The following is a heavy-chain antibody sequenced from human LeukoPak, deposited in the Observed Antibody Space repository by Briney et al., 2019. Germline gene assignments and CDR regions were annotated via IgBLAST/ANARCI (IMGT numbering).Heavy chain of an antibody. Sequence: GGSLRLSCAACGFAFSSYAMSWRRQAPGKGLEWVSTIHDDGGKSYYADSVKGRFTISRDNSRNTLNLQMDGLRAEDTALYYCARDWRSQGKDTSGSYFAPLDHWGQGTQVTVSS. D-gene: IGHD3-10*01. CDR1: GFAFSSYA. J-gene: IGHJ4*02. V-gene: IGHV3-23*01. CDR3: ARDWRSQGKDTSGSYFAPLDH. CDR2: IHDDGGKS.